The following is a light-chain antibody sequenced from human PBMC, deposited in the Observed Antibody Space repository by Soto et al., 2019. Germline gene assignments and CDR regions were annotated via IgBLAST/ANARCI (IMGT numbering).Light chain of an antibody. J-gene: IGLJ2*01. V-gene: IGLV2-14*01. Sequence: QSVLTQPASVSGSPGQSITISCTGTSSDVGGYNFVSWYQQHPGKAPKLMIYDVSNRPSGVSNRFSGSKSGKTASLTISGLQAEDEADYYCSSYTSSNTRVVFGGGTKLTVL. CDR2: DVS. CDR1: SSDVGGYNF. CDR3: SSYTSSNTRVV.